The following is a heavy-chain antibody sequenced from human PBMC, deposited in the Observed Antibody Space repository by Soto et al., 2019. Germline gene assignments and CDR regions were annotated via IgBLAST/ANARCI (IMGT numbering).Heavy chain of an antibody. J-gene: IGHJ6*02. CDR1: GFSFSSYS. D-gene: IGHD6-13*01. Sequence: AGGSLRLSCTASGFSFSSYSLYWVRQTPGKGLKWVAVISYDGSNKYYADSVKGRFTVSRDSPKNTLFLQMNSLKPEDTAVYYCARAPPRGIAAPGTWGSGMDVWGQGTTVTVSS. CDR3: ARAPPRGIAAPGTWGSGMDV. CDR2: ISYDGSNK. V-gene: IGHV3-30-3*01.